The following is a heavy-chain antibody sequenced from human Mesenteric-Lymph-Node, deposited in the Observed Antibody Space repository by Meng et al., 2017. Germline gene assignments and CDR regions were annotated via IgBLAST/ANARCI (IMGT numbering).Heavy chain of an antibody. V-gene: IGHV1-18*01. CDR2: ISAYNGNT. D-gene: IGHD2-2*02. Sequence: ASVKVSCKASGYTFTSYGISWVRQAPGQGLEWMGWISAYNGNTNYAQKLQGRATMTTDTSTSTAYMELRSLRSDDTAVYYCARGLVSRYCSSTSCYNSNDAFDIWGQGTMVTVSS. CDR1: GYTFTSYG. CDR3: ARGLVSRYCSSTSCYNSNDAFDI. J-gene: IGHJ3*02.